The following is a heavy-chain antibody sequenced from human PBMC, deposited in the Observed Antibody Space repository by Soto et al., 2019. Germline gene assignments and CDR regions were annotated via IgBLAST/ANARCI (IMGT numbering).Heavy chain of an antibody. CDR3: AKIGVGATTLVRDAFDI. D-gene: IGHD1-26*01. CDR2: IYHSGTT. Sequence: QVQLQESGPGLVKPSGTLSITCAVSGGSISSSNWWSWVRQPPGKGLEWIGEIYHSGTTNYNPSLKSRVTISVDTSTNQFSLKMTSLTAADTAVYYCAKIGVGATTLVRDAFDIWGQGTMVTVSS. J-gene: IGHJ3*02. CDR1: GGSISSSNW. V-gene: IGHV4-4*02.